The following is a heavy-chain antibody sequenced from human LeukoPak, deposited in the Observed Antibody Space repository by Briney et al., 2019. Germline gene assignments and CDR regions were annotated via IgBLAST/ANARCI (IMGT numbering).Heavy chain of an antibody. J-gene: IGHJ6*03. CDR2: IYYSGST. CDR1: GGSISSGGYY. Sequence: SQTLSLTCTVSGGSISSGGYYWSWIRQHPGKGLEWIGYIYYSGSTYYNPSLKSRVTISVDTSKNQFSLKLSSVTAADTAVYYCARATLEDPKYYYYYYMDAWGKGTTVTVSS. V-gene: IGHV4-31*03. CDR3: ARATLEDPKYYYYYYMDA.